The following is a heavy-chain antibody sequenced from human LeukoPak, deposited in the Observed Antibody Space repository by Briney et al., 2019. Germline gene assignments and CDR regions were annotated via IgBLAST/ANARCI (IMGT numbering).Heavy chain of an antibody. Sequence: GGSLRLSCAASGFTFSSYWMHWVRQAPGKGLVWVSRINSDGSSTSYADSVKGRFTISRENAKNTLYLQMNSLRAEDTAVYYCAREVAVAAFDIWGQGTMVTVSS. CDR3: AREVAVAAFDI. V-gene: IGHV3-74*01. D-gene: IGHD6-19*01. CDR2: INSDGSST. J-gene: IGHJ3*02. CDR1: GFTFSSYW.